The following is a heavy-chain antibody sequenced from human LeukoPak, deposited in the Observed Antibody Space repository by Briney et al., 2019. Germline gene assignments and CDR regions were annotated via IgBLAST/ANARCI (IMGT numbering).Heavy chain of an antibody. Sequence: GGTLRLSCATPGFTFSSYGMSWVRQAPGKGLEWVSAISGSGGSTYYADSVKGRFTTSRDNSKNTLYLQMNSLRAEDTAVYYCAKDRGELVDWYNDYWGQGTLVTVSS. V-gene: IGHV3-23*01. CDR3: AKDRGELVDWYNDY. CDR2: ISGSGGST. D-gene: IGHD3-9*01. CDR1: GFTFSSYG. J-gene: IGHJ4*02.